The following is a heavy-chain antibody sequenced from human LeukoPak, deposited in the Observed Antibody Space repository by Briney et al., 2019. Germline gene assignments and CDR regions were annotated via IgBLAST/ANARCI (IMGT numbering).Heavy chain of an antibody. CDR2: ISAYNGNT. CDR1: GYTFTSCG. CDR3: ARDLLGYCSSTSCSTPTDY. J-gene: IGHJ4*02. Sequence: GASVKVSCKASGYTFTSCGISWVRQAPGQGLEWMGWISAYNGNTNYAQKLQGRVTMTTDTSTSTAYMELRSLRSDDTAVYYCARDLLGYCSSTSCSTPTDYWGQGTLVTVSS. V-gene: IGHV1-18*01. D-gene: IGHD2-2*01.